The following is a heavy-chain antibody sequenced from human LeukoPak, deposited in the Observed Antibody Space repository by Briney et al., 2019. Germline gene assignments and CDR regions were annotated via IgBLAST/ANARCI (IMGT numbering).Heavy chain of an antibody. CDR2: IYYSGST. CDR3: AREVVGATTGRGFDY. Sequence: SETLSPTCTVSGGSISSYYWSWIRQPPGKGLEWIGYIYYSGSTNYNPSLKSRVTISVDTSKNQFSLKLSSVTAADTAVYYCAREVVGATTGRGFDYWGQGTLVTVSS. CDR1: GGSISSYY. J-gene: IGHJ4*02. V-gene: IGHV4-59*01. D-gene: IGHD1-26*01.